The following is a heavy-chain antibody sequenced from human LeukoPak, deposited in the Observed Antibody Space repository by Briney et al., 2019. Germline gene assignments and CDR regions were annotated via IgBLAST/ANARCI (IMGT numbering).Heavy chain of an antibody. Sequence: SETLSLTCTVSGGSISSYYWSWIRQPPGKGLEWIGYIYYSGSTNYNPSLKSRVTISVDTSKNQFSLKLSSVTAADTAVYYCARGRGVTRNFDYWGQGTLVTVSS. CDR3: ARGRGVTRNFDY. CDR1: GGSISSYY. D-gene: IGHD2-21*02. V-gene: IGHV4-59*01. CDR2: IYYSGST. J-gene: IGHJ4*02.